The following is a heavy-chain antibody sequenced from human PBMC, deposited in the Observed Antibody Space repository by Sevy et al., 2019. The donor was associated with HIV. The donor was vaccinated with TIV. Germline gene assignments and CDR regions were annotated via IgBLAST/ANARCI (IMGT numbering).Heavy chain of an antibody. Sequence: GGSLRLSCAASGFTFSSYDMHWVRQATGKGLEWVSAIGTAGDTYYPGSVKGRFTISRENAENSLYLQMNSLRVGDTAVYYCARAYSSGWYDYWGQGTLVTVSS. D-gene: IGHD6-19*01. J-gene: IGHJ4*02. CDR3: ARAYSSGWYDY. CDR1: GFTFSSYD. V-gene: IGHV3-13*01. CDR2: IGTAGDT.